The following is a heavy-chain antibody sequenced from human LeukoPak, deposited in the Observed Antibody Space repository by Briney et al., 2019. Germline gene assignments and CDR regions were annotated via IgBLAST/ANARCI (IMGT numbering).Heavy chain of an antibody. J-gene: IGHJ4*02. V-gene: IGHV3-7*01. CDR2: INEDGSEK. Sequence: PGGSLRLSCSASGFSCSSYWMSWVRQAPGKGLEWVAHINEDGSEKYYVDSVKGRFFISRDNAAKSLSLQMYRLRDADTAVYYCARVSVGAPAFDYWGQGNLVTVSS. D-gene: IGHD1-26*01. CDR1: GFSCSSYW. CDR3: ARVSVGAPAFDY.